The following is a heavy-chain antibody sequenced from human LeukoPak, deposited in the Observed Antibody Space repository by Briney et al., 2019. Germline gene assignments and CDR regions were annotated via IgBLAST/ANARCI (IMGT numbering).Heavy chain of an antibody. CDR3: ARHVRYTYYYYMDV. CDR2: INHSGST. CDR1: GGSFSGYS. V-gene: IGHV4-34*01. Sequence: SETLSLTCAVYGGSFSGYSWSWIRQPPGKGLEWIGEINHSGSTNYNPSLKSRVTISVDTSKNQFSLKLSSVTAADTAVYYCARHVRYTYYYYMDVWGKGTTVTVSS. J-gene: IGHJ6*03. D-gene: IGHD2-2*02.